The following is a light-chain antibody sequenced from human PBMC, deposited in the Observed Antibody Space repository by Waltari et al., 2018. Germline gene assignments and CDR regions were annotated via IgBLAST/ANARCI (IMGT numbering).Light chain of an antibody. J-gene: IGKJ2*03. V-gene: IGKV3-20*01. Sequence: DIVLTQSPGTLSLSPGEGATLSCRASQSITSNYLAWYQQKPGQAPRLLIYGTFNRPTGIPDRFSGSGSGTDFTLTISRLEPEDFAVYYCQQSAGSPPVYSFGQGTKQEIK. CDR1: QSITSNY. CDR3: QQSAGSPPVYS. CDR2: GTF.